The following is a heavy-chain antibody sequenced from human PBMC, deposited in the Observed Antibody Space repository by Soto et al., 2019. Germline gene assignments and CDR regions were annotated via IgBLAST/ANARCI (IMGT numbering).Heavy chain of an antibody. CDR2: ISSSGNTI. V-gene: IGHV3-48*03. Sequence: EVQLVESGGGLVQPGGSLRLSCAASGFIFSSYEMNWVRQAPGKGLEWVSYISSSGNTIHYADSVKGRLSISRDNAKNSLYLQMNSLRAEDTAVYYCARADYSGSYSGWVSWGQGTLVTVSS. D-gene: IGHD1-26*01. CDR3: ARADYSGSYSGWVS. J-gene: IGHJ5*02. CDR1: GFIFSSYE.